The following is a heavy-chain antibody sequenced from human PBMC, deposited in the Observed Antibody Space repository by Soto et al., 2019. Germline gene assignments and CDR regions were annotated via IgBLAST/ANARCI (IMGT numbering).Heavy chain of an antibody. Sequence: PSETLSLTCSVSGGSISSSSYFWGWIRQPPGEGLEWIGSIYYSGSTYYNPSLKSRVTVSVDTSKNQFSLKLSSVTAADTAVYYCARHPSDFWFDPWGQGTLVT. V-gene: IGHV4-39*01. D-gene: IGHD2-21*02. CDR2: IYYSGST. CDR1: GGSISSSSYF. CDR3: ARHPSDFWFDP. J-gene: IGHJ5*02.